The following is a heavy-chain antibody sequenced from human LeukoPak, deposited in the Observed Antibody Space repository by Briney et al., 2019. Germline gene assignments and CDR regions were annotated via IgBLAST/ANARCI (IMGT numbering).Heavy chain of an antibody. CDR3: ARGHYYDSSGYSPYDAFDI. CDR2: MNPNSGNT. D-gene: IGHD3-22*01. J-gene: IGHJ3*02. V-gene: IGHV1-8*03. Sequence: ASVKVSCKASGYTFTSYDINWVRQATGQGLEWMGWMNPNSGNTGYAQKFQGRVTITRNTSISTAYMELSSLRSEDTAVYYCARGHYYDSSGYSPYDAFDIWGQGTMVTVSS. CDR1: GYTFTSYD.